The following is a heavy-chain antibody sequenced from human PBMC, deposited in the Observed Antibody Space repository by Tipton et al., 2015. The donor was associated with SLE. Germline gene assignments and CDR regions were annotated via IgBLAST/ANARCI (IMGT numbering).Heavy chain of an antibody. Sequence: TLSLTCTVSGGSMSSSYWNWIRQSPGKGLKWIGYIHYSGTVNYSPFLKSRVTISVDTSKNQFSLKLNSMTAADTAVYYCARLLVAAGTTWFDPWGQGTLVTVSS. CDR2: IHYSGTV. D-gene: IGHD6-13*01. V-gene: IGHV4-59*01. CDR3: ARLLVAAGTTWFDP. J-gene: IGHJ5*02. CDR1: GGSMSSSY.